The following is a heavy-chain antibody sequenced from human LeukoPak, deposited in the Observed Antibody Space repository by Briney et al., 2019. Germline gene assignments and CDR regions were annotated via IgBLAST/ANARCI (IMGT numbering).Heavy chain of an antibody. Sequence: GGSLRLSCAASGFTFSSYAMSCVRQAPGQGLEWVSAISGSGGSTYYADSVKGRFTISRDSSKNTLYLQMNSLRAEDTAVYYCAKGPGYYDSSGHFDYWGQGTLVTVSS. CDR1: GFTFSSYA. CDR3: AKGPGYYDSSGHFDY. D-gene: IGHD3-22*01. V-gene: IGHV3-23*01. CDR2: ISGSGGST. J-gene: IGHJ4*02.